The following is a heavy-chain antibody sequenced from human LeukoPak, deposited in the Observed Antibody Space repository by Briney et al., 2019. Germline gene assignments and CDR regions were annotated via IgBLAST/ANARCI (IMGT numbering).Heavy chain of an antibody. J-gene: IGHJ5*02. D-gene: IGHD2-21*02. Sequence: SETLSLTCTVSGGSISSSNYYWGWIRQPPGKGLEWIGSIYYSGTTYYNPSLKSRVTISVDTSKNQFSLKLTSVTAADTAVYYCARTYCGGDCSLYNWFDPWGQGTLVAVSS. CDR1: GGSISSSNYY. CDR2: IYYSGTT. V-gene: IGHV4-39*01. CDR3: ARTYCGGDCSLYNWFDP.